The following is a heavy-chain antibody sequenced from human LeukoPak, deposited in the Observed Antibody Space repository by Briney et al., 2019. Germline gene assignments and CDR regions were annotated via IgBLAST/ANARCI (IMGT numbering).Heavy chain of an antibody. J-gene: IGHJ4*02. CDR2: ISSNGGNT. V-gene: IGHV3-64*01. Sequence: GGSLRLSCAASGFTFSSYAMHWVRQAPGKGLEYVSAISSNGGNTYYANSVKGRFTISRDNSKNTLYLQMNSLRAEDTAVYYCARGTAAAVIDYWGQGTLVTVSS. CDR1: GFTFSSYA. D-gene: IGHD6-13*01. CDR3: ARGTAAAVIDY.